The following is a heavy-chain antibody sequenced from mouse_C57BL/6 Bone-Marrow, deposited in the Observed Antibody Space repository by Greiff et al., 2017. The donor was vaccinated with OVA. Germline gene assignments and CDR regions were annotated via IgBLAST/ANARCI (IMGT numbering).Heavy chain of an antibody. V-gene: IGHV1-80*01. Sequence: VMLVESGAELVKPGASVKISCTASGYSFTSYWMHWVKQRPGKGLEWIGQIYPGDGDTNYNGKFKGKATLTADKSSSTAYMQLSSLTSEYSAVYFWARTDYYGSDRRAMDYWGQGTSVTVSS. CDR1: GYSFTSYW. CDR2: IYPGDGDT. CDR3: ARTDYYGSDRRAMDY. D-gene: IGHD1-1*01. J-gene: IGHJ4*01.